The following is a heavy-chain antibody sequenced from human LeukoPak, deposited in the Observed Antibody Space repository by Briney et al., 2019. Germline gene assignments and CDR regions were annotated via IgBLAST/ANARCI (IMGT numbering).Heavy chain of an antibody. J-gene: IGHJ6*03. CDR1: GGSISSYY. Sequence: SETLSLTCTVSGGSISSYYWSWIRQPPGKGLEWIGYIYYSGSTNYNPSLKSRVTISVDTSKNQFSLKLSSVTAADTAVYYCARSLYYYYYYMDVWGKGTTVTTSS. CDR3: ARSLYYYYYYMDV. CDR2: IYYSGST. V-gene: IGHV4-59*01.